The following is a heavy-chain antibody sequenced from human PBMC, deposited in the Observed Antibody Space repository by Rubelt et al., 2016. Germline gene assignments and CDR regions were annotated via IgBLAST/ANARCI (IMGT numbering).Heavy chain of an antibody. CDR3: ARRGIAAGETYYYYDMDV. J-gene: IGHJ6*03. V-gene: IGHV4-34*01. Sequence: QMQLQQWGAGLLKPSEALSLTCVVYGGSFSGYYWSWIRQPPGKGLEWLGEINHSGSTNYNPSLKSRVTMSVDTTKNQLYLSLSSVPAADTAIDYCARRGIAAGETYYYYDMDVWGKGTTVTVSS. CDR2: INHSGST. CDR1: GGSFSGYY. D-gene: IGHD6-13*01.